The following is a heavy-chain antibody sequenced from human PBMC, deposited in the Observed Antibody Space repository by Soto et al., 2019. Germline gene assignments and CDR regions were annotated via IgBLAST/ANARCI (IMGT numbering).Heavy chain of an antibody. CDR3: ARGDSTDCSNGVCSFFYNHDMDV. Sequence: ASVKVSCKASGYTFTENQIHWLRQAPGQGLEWLGRINPKSGGTSTAQKFQGWVTMTTDTSISTASTELTRLTSDDTAIYYCARGDSTDCSNGVCSFFYNHDMDVWGQGTTVTVSS. CDR1: GYTFTENQ. J-gene: IGHJ6*02. V-gene: IGHV1-2*04. D-gene: IGHD2-8*01. CDR2: INPKSGGT.